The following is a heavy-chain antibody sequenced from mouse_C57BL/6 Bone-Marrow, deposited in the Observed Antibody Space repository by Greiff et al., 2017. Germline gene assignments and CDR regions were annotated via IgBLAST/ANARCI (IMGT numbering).Heavy chain of an antibody. CDR3: ARGVYGTLVAY. CDR2: INPNNGGT. J-gene: IGHJ3*01. V-gene: IGHV1-22*01. Sequence: VQLQQSGPELVKPGASVKLSCKASGYTFTDYYMHWVKQSHGKSLEWIGYINPNNGGTSYNQKFKGKATLTVNKSSSTAYMELRSLTSEDSAVYYCARGVYGTLVAYWGQGTLVTVSA. D-gene: IGHD1-1*01. CDR1: GYTFTDYY.